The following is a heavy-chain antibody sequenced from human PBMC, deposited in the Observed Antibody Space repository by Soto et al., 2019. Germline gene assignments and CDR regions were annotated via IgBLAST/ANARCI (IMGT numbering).Heavy chain of an antibody. D-gene: IGHD6-19*01. J-gene: IGHJ5*02. V-gene: IGHV3-30*18. CDR3: AKDIAVAGTGWFDP. Sequence: CSLRLSCAASGFSFSSYGMHWVRQAPGKGLEWVAVISYDGSNKYYADSVKGRFTISRDNSKNTLYLQMNSLRAEDTAVYYCAKDIAVAGTGWFDPWGQGTLVTVSS. CDR2: ISYDGSNK. CDR1: GFSFSSYG.